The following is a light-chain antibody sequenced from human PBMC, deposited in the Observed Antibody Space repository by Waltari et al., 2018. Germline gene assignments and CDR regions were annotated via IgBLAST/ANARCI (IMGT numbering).Light chain of an antibody. Sequence: DIQMAQSPSSLSASVVDRVTITCQASQDITNHMNWYQHKSGKAPKLLTFHASNLETGVPSRFAGSGSGTNFSFTISSLQPEDVATYYCQQYANVPPCTFGQGTRLEI. CDR1: QDITNH. CDR3: QQYANVPPCT. V-gene: IGKV1-33*01. J-gene: IGKJ2*02. CDR2: HAS.